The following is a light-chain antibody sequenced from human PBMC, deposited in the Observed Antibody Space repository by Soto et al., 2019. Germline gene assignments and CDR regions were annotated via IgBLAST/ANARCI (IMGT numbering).Light chain of an antibody. CDR1: QGIINY. CDR3: QHYNSYGT. V-gene: IGKV1-27*01. Sequence: DIQMTPFSSSLSASVGDRVTNTCRASQGIINYLAWYQQKPGKVPKLLLYDASTLQSGVPSRFSASGSGTDFTLTISSVQPDDFASYYCQHYNSYGTFGQGTKVDIK. J-gene: IGKJ1*01. CDR2: DAS.